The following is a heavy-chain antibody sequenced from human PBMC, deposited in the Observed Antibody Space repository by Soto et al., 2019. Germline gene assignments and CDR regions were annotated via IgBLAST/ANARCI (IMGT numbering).Heavy chain of an antibody. V-gene: IGHV3-23*01. CDR1: GFTFSSYA. Sequence: TGGSLRLSCAASGFTFSSYAMSWVRQAPGKGLEWGSAISGSGGSTYYADSVKGRFTISRDNFKNTLYLQMNSLRAEDTAVYYCAILEVEAAGTLNYYYYGMDVWGQGTTVTVS. CDR3: AILEVEAAGTLNYYYYGMDV. J-gene: IGHJ6*02. D-gene: IGHD6-13*01. CDR2: ISGSGGST.